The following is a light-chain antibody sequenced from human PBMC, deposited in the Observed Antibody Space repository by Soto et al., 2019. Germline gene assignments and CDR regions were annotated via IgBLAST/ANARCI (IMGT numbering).Light chain of an antibody. Sequence: ELVLTQSPGTLSLSPGERATLSCRASQSVSSSYLAWYQQKPGQAPRLLIYGASSRATGIPDRFSGSGSGTDFILTISRLEPADFAVYYCQQYGSSVSFGHGTKVDIK. V-gene: IGKV3-20*01. CDR2: GAS. CDR3: QQYGSSVS. J-gene: IGKJ3*01. CDR1: QSVSSSY.